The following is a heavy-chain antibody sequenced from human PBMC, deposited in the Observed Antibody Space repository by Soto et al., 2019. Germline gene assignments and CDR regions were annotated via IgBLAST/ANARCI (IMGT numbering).Heavy chain of an antibody. V-gene: IGHV3-30*18. CDR1: GFTFSTYG. CDR3: AKDLQSYGDYDYYCYGMDV. D-gene: IGHD4-17*01. CDR2: ISYDGTNK. Sequence: QVQLVESGGGEVQPGSSLTISCAASGFTFSTYGMHWVRQTPGNGLAWVAVISYDGTNKFYSDSVKGRFTISSDNFQNPLTLQMNSLRADDTAVYSCAKDLQSYGDYDYYCYGMDVWGLGTRVTVSS. J-gene: IGHJ6*02.